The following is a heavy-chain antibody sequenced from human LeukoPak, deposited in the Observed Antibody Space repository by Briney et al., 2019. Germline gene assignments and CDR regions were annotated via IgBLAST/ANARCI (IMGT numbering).Heavy chain of an antibody. J-gene: IGHJ4*02. CDR3: ARAPTGPTRYDY. CDR2: ISSNGGST. Sequence: GGSLRLSCAASGFTFSSYAMHWVRQAPGKGLEYVSAISSNGGSTYYANSVKGRFTISRDNSKNTLYLQMGSLRAGDMAVYYCARAPTGPTRYDYWGQGTLVTVSS. V-gene: IGHV3-64*01. CDR1: GFTFSSYA. D-gene: IGHD1-1*01.